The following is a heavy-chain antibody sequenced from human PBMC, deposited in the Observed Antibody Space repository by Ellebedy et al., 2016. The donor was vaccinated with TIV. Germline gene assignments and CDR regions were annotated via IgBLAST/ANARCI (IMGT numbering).Heavy chain of an antibody. D-gene: IGHD3-10*01. V-gene: IGHV4-39*07. CDR3: ARGLSRGHYIPPRGRFDP. J-gene: IGHJ5*02. CDR1: GGSISSSSYY. CDR2: IYYSGST. Sequence: MPSETLSLTCTVSGGSISSSSYYWGWIRQPPGKGLEWIGSIYYSGSTYYNPSLKSLVNVSVDTSKNQFSLKLSAVTAADTAVYYCARGLSRGHYIPPRGRFDPWGQGTLVTVSS.